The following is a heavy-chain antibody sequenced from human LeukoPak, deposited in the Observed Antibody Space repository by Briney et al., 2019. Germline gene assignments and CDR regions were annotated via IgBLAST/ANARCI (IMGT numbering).Heavy chain of an antibody. V-gene: IGHV4-59*01. CDR3: ARFRRDYYDSSGYYFSWYFDL. CDR2: IYYSGST. J-gene: IGHJ2*01. D-gene: IGHD3-22*01. Sequence: SETLSLTCTVSGDSISSYYWSWIRQPPGKGLEWIGYIYYSGSTNYNPSLKSRVTISVDTSKNQFSLKLSSATAADTAVYYCARFRRDYYDSSGYYFSWYFDLWGRGTLVTVSS. CDR1: GDSISSYY.